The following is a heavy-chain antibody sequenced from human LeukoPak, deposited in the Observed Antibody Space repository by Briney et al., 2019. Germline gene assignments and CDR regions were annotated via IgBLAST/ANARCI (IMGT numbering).Heavy chain of an antibody. D-gene: IGHD3-16*01. CDR2: IHPDGSEK. CDR3: ARVWQYYYDYSAFDM. CDR1: GFILKNHW. V-gene: IGHV3-7*01. J-gene: IGHJ3*02. Sequence: PGGSLRLSCEASGFILKNHWMTWVRQAPGKGLEWVAHIHPDGSEKFYVDSVKGRFTISRDNAKNSLFLQMNSLRAEDTAVYYCARVWQYYYDYSAFDMWGQGTMVTVS.